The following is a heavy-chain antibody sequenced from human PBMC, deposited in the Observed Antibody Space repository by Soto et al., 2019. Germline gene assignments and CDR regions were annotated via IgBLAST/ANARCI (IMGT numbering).Heavy chain of an antibody. Sequence: LATLSLTCAVYGGSFSGYYWSWIRQPPGKGLEWMGEINHSGSTNYNPSLKSRVTISVDTSKNQFSLKLSSVTAADTAVYYCARARYDSSGYYYFDYWGQGTPVTVS. J-gene: IGHJ4*02. V-gene: IGHV4-34*01. CDR1: GGSFSGYY. D-gene: IGHD3-22*01. CDR3: ARARYDSSGYYYFDY. CDR2: INHSGST.